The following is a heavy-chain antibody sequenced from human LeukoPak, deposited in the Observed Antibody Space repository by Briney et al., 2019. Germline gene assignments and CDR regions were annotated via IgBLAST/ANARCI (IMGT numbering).Heavy chain of an antibody. Sequence: GGSLRLSCAASGFTFSSYAMSWVRQAPGKGLEWVSAISGSGGSTYYADSVKGRFTISRDNSKNTLYLQMNSLRAEDTAVYYCANSDIVATIYDYWGQGTLVTVSS. J-gene: IGHJ4*02. V-gene: IGHV3-23*01. D-gene: IGHD5-12*01. CDR3: ANSDIVATIYDY. CDR2: ISGSGGST. CDR1: GFTFSSYA.